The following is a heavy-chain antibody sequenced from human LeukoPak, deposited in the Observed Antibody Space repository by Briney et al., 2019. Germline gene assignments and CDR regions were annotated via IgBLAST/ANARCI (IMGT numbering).Heavy chain of an antibody. J-gene: IGHJ4*02. D-gene: IGHD5-18*01. CDR1: GFTFSSYS. CDR2: ISSSSSYM. CDR3: ARVGTAMALDY. V-gene: IGHV3-21*01. Sequence: PGGSLRLSCAASGFTFSSYSMNWVRQAPGKGLEWVSSISSSSSYMYYADSVKGRFTISRDNAKNSLYLQMNSLRAEDTAVYYCARVGTAMALDYWGQGTLVTVSS.